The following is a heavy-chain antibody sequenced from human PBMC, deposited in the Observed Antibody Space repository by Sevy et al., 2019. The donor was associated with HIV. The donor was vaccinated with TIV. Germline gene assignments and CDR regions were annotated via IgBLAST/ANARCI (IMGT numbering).Heavy chain of an antibody. CDR2: ISYDGSNK. CDR3: ARVGVVVPAAKFYYYYGMDV. V-gene: IGHV3-30-3*01. D-gene: IGHD2-2*01. Sequence: GGSLRLSCAASGFTFSSYAMHRVRQAPGKGLEWVAVISYDGSNKYYADSVKGRFTISRDNSKNTLYLQMNSLRAEDTAVYYCARVGVVVPAAKFYYYYGMDVWGQGTTVTVSS. CDR1: GFTFSSYA. J-gene: IGHJ6*02.